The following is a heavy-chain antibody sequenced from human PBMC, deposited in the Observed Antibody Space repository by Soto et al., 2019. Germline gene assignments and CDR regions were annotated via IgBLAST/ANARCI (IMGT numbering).Heavy chain of an antibody. Sequence: GPSVYVSCKASGFTFTSYAMHCVRQVPGQRLERMEWINARNGNTKYSQDFQGRVTITSDTSASTAYMELSSLRSEDTAVYFCERGPGKWLATRYFDYWGQGTLVTVSS. J-gene: IGHJ4*02. CDR1: GFTFTSYA. D-gene: IGHD6-19*01. CDR3: ERGPGKWLATRYFDY. V-gene: IGHV1-3*01. CDR2: INARNGNT.